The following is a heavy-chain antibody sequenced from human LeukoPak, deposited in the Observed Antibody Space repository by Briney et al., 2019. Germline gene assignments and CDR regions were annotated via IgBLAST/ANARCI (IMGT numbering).Heavy chain of an antibody. CDR2: ISYDGSNK. J-gene: IGHJ4*02. CDR3: ARSGRTLGVTIYY. D-gene: IGHD5-24*01. CDR1: GFTFRSYG. Sequence: PGGSLRLSCAASGFTFRSYGMHWVRQAPGKGLEWVAVISYDGSNKYYADSVKGRFTISRDNSKNTLYLQMNSLRAEDTAVYYCARSGRTLGVTIYYWGQGTLVTVSS. V-gene: IGHV3-30*03.